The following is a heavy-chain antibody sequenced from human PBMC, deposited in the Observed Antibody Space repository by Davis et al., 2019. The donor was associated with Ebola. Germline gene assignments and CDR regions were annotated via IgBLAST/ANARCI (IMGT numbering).Heavy chain of an antibody. V-gene: IGHV4-39*07. J-gene: IGHJ5*02. CDR1: GGSISSSSYY. Sequence: SETLSLTCTVSGGSISSSSYYWGWIRQPPGKGLEWIGYIYHSGSTYYNPSLKSRVTISVDRSKNQFSLKLSSVTAADTAVYYCARDSSSWRNWFDPWGQGTLVTVSS. CDR2: IYHSGST. D-gene: IGHD6-13*01. CDR3: ARDSSSWRNWFDP.